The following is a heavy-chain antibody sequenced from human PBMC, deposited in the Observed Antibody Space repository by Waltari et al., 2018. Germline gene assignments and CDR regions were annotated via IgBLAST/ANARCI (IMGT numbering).Heavy chain of an antibody. CDR3: ARDPTRALAYYYYCMDV. CDR1: GFTFSSYW. Sequence: EVQLVESGGGLVQPGGSLRLSCAASGFTFSSYWMSWVRQAPGKGLEWVANIKQDGSEKYYVDTLKGRFTISSDNAKNSLYLHSNSRRAEDTAVYYCARDPTRALAYYYYCMDVWGQGTTVTVSS. CDR2: IKQDGSEK. V-gene: IGHV3-7*01. D-gene: IGHD5-12*01. J-gene: IGHJ6*02.